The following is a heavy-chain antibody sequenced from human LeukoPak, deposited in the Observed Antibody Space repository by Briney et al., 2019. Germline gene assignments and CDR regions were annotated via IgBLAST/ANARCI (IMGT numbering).Heavy chain of an antibody. J-gene: IGHJ4*02. V-gene: IGHV3-21*01. CDR2: ISSSSSYI. Sequence: GGSLRLSCAASGFTFSSYSMNWVRQAPGKGLEWVSSISSSSSYIYYADSVKGRFTISRDNAKNSLYLQMNSLRAEDTAVYYCARDEDDEYSANFDYWGQGTLVTVSP. CDR3: ARDEDDEYSANFDY. D-gene: IGHD2/OR15-2a*01. CDR1: GFTFSSYS.